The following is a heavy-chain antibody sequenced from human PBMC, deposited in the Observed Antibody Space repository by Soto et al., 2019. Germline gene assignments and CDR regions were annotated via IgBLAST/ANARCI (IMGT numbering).Heavy chain of an antibody. CDR1: GGSLTSYP. V-gene: IGHV1-69*01. D-gene: IGHD3-16*01. Sequence: QMEQSGAEVRKPGSSVKVSCKPSGGSLTSYPMAWVRQAPGQGFEWMGGIIPIHGTTEYAQKFQGRVTITADESTTRATLELTVLTSEDKAVYDCARGWGLVSWGQGTLVTVSS. CDR2: IIPIHGTT. J-gene: IGHJ4*02. CDR3: ARGWGLVS.